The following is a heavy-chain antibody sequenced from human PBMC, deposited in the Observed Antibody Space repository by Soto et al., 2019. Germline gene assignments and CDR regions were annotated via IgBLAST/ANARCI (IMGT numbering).Heavy chain of an antibody. D-gene: IGHD3-9*01. Sequence: VGPLRLSCGASGFTFSSYGIHWVRQAPGKGLEWVAVIWYDGSNKYYADSVKGRFTISRDNSKNTLYLQMNSPRAEDTVVYYCARGLRYFDWLSFDYWGQGTLVTVSS. CDR3: ARGLRYFDWLSFDY. J-gene: IGHJ4*02. V-gene: IGHV3-33*01. CDR2: IWYDGSNK. CDR1: GFTFSSYG.